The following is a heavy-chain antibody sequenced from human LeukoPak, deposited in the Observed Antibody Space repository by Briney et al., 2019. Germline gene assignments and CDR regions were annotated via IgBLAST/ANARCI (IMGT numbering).Heavy chain of an antibody. CDR1: GYTFTGYY. Sequence: ASVKVSCKASGYTFTGYYMHWVRQAPGQRLEWMGWINAGNGNTKYSQEFQGRVTITRDTSASTAYMELSSLRSEDMAVYYCARSYSYGKLYYFDYWGQGTLVTVSS. J-gene: IGHJ4*02. CDR3: ARSYSYGKLYYFDY. CDR2: INAGNGNT. D-gene: IGHD5-18*01. V-gene: IGHV1-3*03.